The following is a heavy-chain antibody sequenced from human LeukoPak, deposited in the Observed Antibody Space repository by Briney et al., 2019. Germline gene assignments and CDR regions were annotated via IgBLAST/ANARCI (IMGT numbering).Heavy chain of an antibody. CDR3: ARLARGY. CDR2: ISGGGTTT. J-gene: IGHJ4*02. Sequence: GGSLRLSCAASGFIFSNYAMSWVRQAPGKGLEWVSTISGGGTTTYSADSVKGRFTISRDNAKNSLYLQMNSLRAEDTAVYYCARLARGYWGQGTLVTVSS. V-gene: IGHV3-23*01. D-gene: IGHD3-9*01. CDR1: GFIFSNYA.